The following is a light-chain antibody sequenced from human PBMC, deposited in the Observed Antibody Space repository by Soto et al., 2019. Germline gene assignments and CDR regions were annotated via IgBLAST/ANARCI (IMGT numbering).Light chain of an antibody. V-gene: IGLV3-1*01. CDR2: QDS. CDR1: KLGDKY. CDR3: QAWDSSTASYV. J-gene: IGLJ1*01. Sequence: SSELTQPPSVSVSRGQTASITCSGDKLGDKYACWYQQKPGQSPVLVIYQDSKRPSGIPERFSGSNSGNTATLTISGTQAMDEADYYCQAWDSSTASYVFGTGTKLTVL.